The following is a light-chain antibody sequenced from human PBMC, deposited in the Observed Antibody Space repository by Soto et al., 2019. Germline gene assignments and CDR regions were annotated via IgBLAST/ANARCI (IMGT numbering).Light chain of an antibody. Sequence: SYELTQPPSVSVSPGQTASITCSGDKLGDKFACWYQQKPGQSPMLVIYDDDKRPSGIPERFSGSNSGNTATLTISGTQAMDEADYYCQAWDSSLRVFGGGTKLTVL. CDR1: KLGDKF. V-gene: IGLV3-1*01. CDR3: QAWDSSLRV. J-gene: IGLJ3*02. CDR2: DDD.